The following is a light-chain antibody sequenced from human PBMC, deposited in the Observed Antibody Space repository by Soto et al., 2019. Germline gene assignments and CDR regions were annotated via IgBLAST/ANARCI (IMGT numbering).Light chain of an antibody. V-gene: IGKV3-20*01. CDR3: QQYDSSPKT. CDR1: QSVSSSY. Sequence: IVFTPSPGTLSLSPGERATLSCRASQSVSSSYLAWYQQKPGQAPRLLIYGASSRATGIPDRFSGTGSGTDFTLTISRLEPEDFAVYYCQQYDSSPKTFGQGTKVDIK. CDR2: GAS. J-gene: IGKJ1*01.